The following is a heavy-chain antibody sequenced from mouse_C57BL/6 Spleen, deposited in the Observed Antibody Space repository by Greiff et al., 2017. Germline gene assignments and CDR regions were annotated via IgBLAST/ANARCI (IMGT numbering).Heavy chain of an antibody. CDR3: ARGGWLLPWYFDV. V-gene: IGHV5-17*01. J-gene: IGHJ1*03. D-gene: IGHD2-3*01. Sequence: EVQLVESGGGLVKPGGSLKLSCAASGFTFSDYGMHWVRQAPEKGLEWVAYISSGSSTIYYADTVKGRFTISRDNAKNTPFLQMTSLRSEDTAMYYCARGGWLLPWYFDVWGTGTTVTVSS. CDR1: GFTFSDYG. CDR2: ISSGSSTI.